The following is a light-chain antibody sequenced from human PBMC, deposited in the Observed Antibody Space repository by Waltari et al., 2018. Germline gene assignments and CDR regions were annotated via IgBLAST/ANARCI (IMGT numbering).Light chain of an antibody. CDR1: SSDVGGYNY. CDR2: EVS. CDR3: SSYAGSKFWV. V-gene: IGLV2-8*01. J-gene: IGLJ3*02. Sequence: QSALTQPPSASGSPGQSVTISCTGTSSDVGGYNYVSWFQQRPGKAPKVMIYEVSKRPCGVPERVSGAKAGKTASLIVSGRQAEDEADYYCSSYAGSKFWVFGGGTKLTVL.